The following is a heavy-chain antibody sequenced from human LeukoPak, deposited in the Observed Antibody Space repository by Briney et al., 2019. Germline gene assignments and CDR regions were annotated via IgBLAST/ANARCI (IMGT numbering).Heavy chain of an antibody. CDR3: ARGPHIPDYGGNSLDY. J-gene: IGHJ4*02. CDR1: GGSFSGYY. V-gene: IGHV4-34*01. D-gene: IGHD4-23*01. CDR2: INHSGST. Sequence: PSETLSLTCAVYGGSFSGYYWSWIRQPPGKGLEWIGEINHSGSTNYNPSLKSRVTISVDTSKNQFSLKLSSVTAADTAVYYCARGPHIPDYGGNSLDYWGQGTLVTVSS.